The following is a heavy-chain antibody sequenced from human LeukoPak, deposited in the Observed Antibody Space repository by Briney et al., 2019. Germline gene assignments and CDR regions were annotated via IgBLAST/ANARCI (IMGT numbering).Heavy chain of an antibody. V-gene: IGHV3-23*01. J-gene: IGHJ4*02. CDR1: GFTFSSYA. CDR2: ISGGGGST. Sequence: GVSLRLSCAASGFTFSSYAVSWVRQAPGKGLEWVSVISGGGGSTYYADSVKGRFTISRDNSKNTLYLQMNSLRAEDTAVYYCAKRGLVSGWPFDYWGQGTLVTVSS. CDR3: AKRGLVSGWPFDY. D-gene: IGHD6-19*01.